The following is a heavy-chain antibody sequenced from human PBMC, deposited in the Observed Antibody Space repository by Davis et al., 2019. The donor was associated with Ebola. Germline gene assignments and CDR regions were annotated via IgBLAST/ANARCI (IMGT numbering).Heavy chain of an antibody. Sequence: AASVKVSCKASGHTITNHWMHWVRQAPGQGLEWMGVINPSGDGTRYAQRFQGRVTMTRDTSTSTLYMELSSLRSEDTAMYYCARVLPPRGMDVWGQGTTVTVSS. V-gene: IGHV1-46*01. CDR3: ARVLPPRGMDV. CDR1: GHTITNHW. CDR2: INPSGDGT. D-gene: IGHD3-10*01. J-gene: IGHJ6*02.